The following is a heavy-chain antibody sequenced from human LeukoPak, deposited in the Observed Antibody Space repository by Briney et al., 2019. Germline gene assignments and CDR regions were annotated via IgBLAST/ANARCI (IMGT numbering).Heavy chain of an antibody. CDR3: ARDRPYYYDSSGGDY. V-gene: IGHV1-2*02. CDR1: GCTFTGYY. J-gene: IGHJ4*02. Sequence: GASVKVSCKASGCTFTGYYMHWVRQAPGQGLEWMGWINPNSGGTNYAQKFQGRVTMTRDTSISTAYMELSRLRSDDTAVYYCARDRPYYYDSSGGDYWGQGTLVTVSS. D-gene: IGHD3-22*01. CDR2: INPNSGGT.